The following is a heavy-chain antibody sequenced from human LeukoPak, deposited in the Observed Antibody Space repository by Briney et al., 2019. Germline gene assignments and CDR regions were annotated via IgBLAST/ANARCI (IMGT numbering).Heavy chain of an antibody. CDR1: GGTFSSYA. D-gene: IGHD3-10*01. CDR3: ASPAYGSGSYLDY. Sequence: SVKVSCKASGGTFSSYAISWVRQAPGQGLEWMGRIIPILGIANYAQKFQGRVTITADKSTSTAYMELSSLRSEDTAVYYCASPAYGSGSYLDYWGQGTQVTVSS. CDR2: IIPILGIA. V-gene: IGHV1-69*04. J-gene: IGHJ4*02.